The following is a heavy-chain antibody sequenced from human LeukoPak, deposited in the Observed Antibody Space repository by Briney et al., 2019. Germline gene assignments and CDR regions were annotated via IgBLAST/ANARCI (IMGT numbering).Heavy chain of an antibody. CDR2: IKQDGSEK. Sequence: VGCLRLSCAASGFTFSSYWMSWVRQAPGKGLEWVANIKQDGSEKYYVDSVKGRFTISRDNAKNSLYLQMNSLRAEDTAVYYCASYNYYDSSGYYGRVYWGQGTLVSVSS. CDR3: ASYNYYDSSGYYGRVY. D-gene: IGHD3-22*01. J-gene: IGHJ4*02. V-gene: IGHV3-7*01. CDR1: GFTFSSYW.